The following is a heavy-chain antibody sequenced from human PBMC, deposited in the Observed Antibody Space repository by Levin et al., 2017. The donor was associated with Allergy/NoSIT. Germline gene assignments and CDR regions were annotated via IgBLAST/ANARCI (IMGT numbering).Heavy chain of an antibody. Sequence: PSETLSLTCTVSGGSISSSSYYWGWIRQPPGKGLEWIGSMYYSGSTSYNPSLKSRVTISVDTSKNQFSLKLSSVTAADTAVYYCVRQAHMWGQGTLVTVSS. CDR1: GGSISSSSYY. CDR3: VRQAHM. J-gene: IGHJ4*02. D-gene: IGHD2-21*01. V-gene: IGHV4-39*01. CDR2: MYYSGST.